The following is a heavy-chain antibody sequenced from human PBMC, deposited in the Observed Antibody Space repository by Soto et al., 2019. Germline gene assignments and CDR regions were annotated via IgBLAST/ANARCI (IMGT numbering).Heavy chain of an antibody. CDR1: GFTFSSYG. CDR2: ISYDGSNK. V-gene: IGHV3-30*18. J-gene: IGHJ4*02. CDR3: AKDRRDGYWIDY. Sequence: GGSLRLSCAASGFTFSSYGMHWVRQAPGKGLEWVAVISYDGSNKYYADSVKGRFTISRDNSKNTLYLQMNSLRAEDTAVYYCAKDRRDGYWIDYWGQGTLVTVSS. D-gene: IGHD5-12*01.